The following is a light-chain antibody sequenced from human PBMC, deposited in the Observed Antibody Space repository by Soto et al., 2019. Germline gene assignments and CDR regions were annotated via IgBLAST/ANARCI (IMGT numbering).Light chain of an antibody. Sequence: DIRMTRSPASLSASVGDRVTVTCRASQNIDKYLHWYQQKPGKAPNLLIFSASILQSGVPSRFIRSGSGKEFTLTISGLQPEDFATYYCQQTYSNSVTFGQGTKVEIX. CDR2: SAS. CDR1: QNIDKY. CDR3: QQTYSNSVT. J-gene: IGKJ1*01. V-gene: IGKV1-39*01.